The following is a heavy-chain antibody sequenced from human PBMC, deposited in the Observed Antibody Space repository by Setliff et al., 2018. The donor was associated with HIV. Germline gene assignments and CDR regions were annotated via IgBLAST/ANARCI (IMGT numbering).Heavy chain of an antibody. CDR1: GGSLSGYY. J-gene: IGHJ4*02. Sequence: ETLSLTCAVYGGSLSGYYWSWLRQPPGKGLEWLGEINHSRTTNYNASLNRRVTISVDTSKNQFSLKLGSVTAADTAMYYCARGLGEMGTKIGNYFDYWGQGTLVTVSS. CDR3: ARGLGEMGTKIGNYFDY. D-gene: IGHD1-1*01. V-gene: IGHV4-34*01. CDR2: INHSRTT.